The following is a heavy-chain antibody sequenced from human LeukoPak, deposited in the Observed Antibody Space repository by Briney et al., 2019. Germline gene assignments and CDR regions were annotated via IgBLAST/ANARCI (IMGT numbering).Heavy chain of an antibody. Sequence: AGGSLRLSCAASGFTFSSYAMSWVRQAPGKGLEWVSGISGSGGNTYYADSVKGRFTISRDNSKNTLYLQMNSLRAEDTALYYCAKPPPFDSSGWRRPEYWGQGTLVTVSS. CDR1: GFTFSSYA. J-gene: IGHJ4*02. D-gene: IGHD6-19*01. V-gene: IGHV3-23*01. CDR3: AKPPPFDSSGWRRPEY. CDR2: ISGSGGNT.